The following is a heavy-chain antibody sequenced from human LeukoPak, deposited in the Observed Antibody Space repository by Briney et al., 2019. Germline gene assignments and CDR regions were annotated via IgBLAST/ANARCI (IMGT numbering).Heavy chain of an antibody. CDR3: ARSYHSSGWYPDPSGY. J-gene: IGHJ4*02. CDR1: GYTFTSYD. Sequence: GASVKVSCKASGYTFTSYDINWVRQAPGQGLEWMGWMNPNSGNTGYAQKFQGRVTMTRNTSISTAYMELSRLRSDDTAVYYCARSYHSSGWYPDPSGYWGQGTLVTVSS. CDR2: MNPNSGNT. D-gene: IGHD6-19*01. V-gene: IGHV1-8*01.